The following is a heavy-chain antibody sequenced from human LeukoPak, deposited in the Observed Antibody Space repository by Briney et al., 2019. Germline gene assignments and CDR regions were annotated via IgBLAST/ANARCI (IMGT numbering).Heavy chain of an antibody. Sequence: GGSLRLSCAVSGITLSNYGMSWVRQAPGKGLEWVAGISDSGGSTNYADSVKGRFTISRDNPKNALYLQMNSLRAEDTAVYFCARRGVVIRVILVGFHKEAFYFDSWGQGALVTVSS. CDR3: ARRGVVIRVILVGFHKEAFYFDS. V-gene: IGHV3-23*01. D-gene: IGHD3-22*01. J-gene: IGHJ4*02. CDR2: ISDSGGST. CDR1: GITLSNYG.